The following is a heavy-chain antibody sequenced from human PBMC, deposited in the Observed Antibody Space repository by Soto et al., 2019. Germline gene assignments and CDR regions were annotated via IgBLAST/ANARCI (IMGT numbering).Heavy chain of an antibody. D-gene: IGHD1-26*01. CDR1: GFTFSSYA. Sequence: GGSLRLSCAASGFTFSSYAMHWVRQAPGKGLEWVAVISYDGSNKYYADSVKGRFTISRDNSKNTLYLQMNSLRAEDTAVYYCARAGGSRFPFDYWGQGTLVTVSS. CDR3: ARAGGSRFPFDY. J-gene: IGHJ4*02. CDR2: ISYDGSNK. V-gene: IGHV3-30-3*01.